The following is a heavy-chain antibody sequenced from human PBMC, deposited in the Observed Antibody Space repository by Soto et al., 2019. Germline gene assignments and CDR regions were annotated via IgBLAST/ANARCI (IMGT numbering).Heavy chain of an antibody. CDR3: ARSSARSGYAASVFDP. Sequence: ASVKASCKASGYTFTSYYMHWVRQAPGQGLEWMGIINPSGGSTSYAQKFQGRVTMTRDTSTSTVYMELSSLRSEDTAVYYCARSSARSGYAASVFDPWGQGTLVTVSS. CDR1: GYTFTSYY. D-gene: IGHD3-9*01. V-gene: IGHV1-46*01. J-gene: IGHJ5*02. CDR2: INPSGGST.